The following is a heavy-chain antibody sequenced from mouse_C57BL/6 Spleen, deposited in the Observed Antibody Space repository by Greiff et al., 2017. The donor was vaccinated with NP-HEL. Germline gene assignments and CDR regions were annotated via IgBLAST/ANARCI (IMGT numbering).Heavy chain of an antibody. Sequence: VKLVESGPGLVAPSQSLSITCTVSGFSLTSYGVHWVRQPPGKGLEWLVVIWSDGSTTYNSALKSRLSISKDNSKSQVFLKMNGLQTDDTAMYYCARESQTGRGFAYWGQGTLVTVSA. CDR2: IWSDGST. CDR1: GFSLTSYG. J-gene: IGHJ3*01. CDR3: ARESQTGRGFAY. V-gene: IGHV2-6*03. D-gene: IGHD4-1*01.